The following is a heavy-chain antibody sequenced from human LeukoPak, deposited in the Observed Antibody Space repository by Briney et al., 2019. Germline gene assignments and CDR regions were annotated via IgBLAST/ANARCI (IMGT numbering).Heavy chain of an antibody. V-gene: IGHV4-4*07. D-gene: IGHD3-22*01. CDR1: GGSISSYY. J-gene: IGHJ4*02. CDR3: AREYYYDSSGYNAGGFDY. CDR2: IYTSGST. Sequence: PSETLSLTCTVSGGSISSYYWSWIRQPAGKGLEWIGRIYTSGSTNHNPSLKSRVTMSVDTSKNQFSLKLSSVTAADTAVYYCAREYYYDSSGYNAGGFDYWGQGTLVTVSS.